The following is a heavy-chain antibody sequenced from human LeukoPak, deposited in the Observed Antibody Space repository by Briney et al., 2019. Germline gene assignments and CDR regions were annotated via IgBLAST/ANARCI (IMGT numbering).Heavy chain of an antibody. Sequence: GGSLRLTCAASGFTFSSYAMSWVRQAPGKGLEWVSAISGSGGATYYADSVKGRFTISRDNSKNTLYLQMNSLRAEDTAVYYCAIYDSSGYFDYWGQGTLVTVSS. CDR3: AIYDSSGYFDY. V-gene: IGHV3-23*01. CDR2: ISGSGGAT. D-gene: IGHD3-22*01. J-gene: IGHJ4*02. CDR1: GFTFSSYA.